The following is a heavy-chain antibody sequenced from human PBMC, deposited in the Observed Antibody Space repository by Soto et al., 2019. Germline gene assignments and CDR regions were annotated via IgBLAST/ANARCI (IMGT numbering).Heavy chain of an antibody. CDR3: AKDSWGSGSYFGSTQSHVHDY. Sequence: GGSLRLSCAASGFTFSSYAMSWVRQAPGKGLEWVSAISGSGGSTYYADSVKGRFTISRDNSKNTLYLQMNSLRAEDTAVYYCAKDSWGSGSYFGSTQSHVHDYWGQGTLVTVSS. CDR2: ISGSGGST. D-gene: IGHD3-10*01. J-gene: IGHJ4*02. CDR1: GFTFSSYA. V-gene: IGHV3-23*01.